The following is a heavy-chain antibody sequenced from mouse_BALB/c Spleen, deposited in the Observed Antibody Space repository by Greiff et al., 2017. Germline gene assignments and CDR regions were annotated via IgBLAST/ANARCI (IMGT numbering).Heavy chain of an antibody. CDR2: INPSSGYT. J-gene: IGHJ4*01. Sequence: QVQLQQSGAELARPGASVKMSCKASGYTFTSYTMHWVKQRPGQGLEWIGYINPSSGYTNYNQKFKDKATLTADKSSSTAYMQLSSLTSEDSAVYYCARWRETYGNYVNYYAMDYWGQGTSVTVSS. CDR3: ARWRETYGNYVNYYAMDY. V-gene: IGHV1-4*01. D-gene: IGHD2-10*02. CDR1: GYTFTSYT.